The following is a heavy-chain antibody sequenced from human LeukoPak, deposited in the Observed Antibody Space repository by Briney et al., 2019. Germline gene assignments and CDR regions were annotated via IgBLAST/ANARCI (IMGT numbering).Heavy chain of an antibody. Sequence: SVKVSCKASGGTFSSYAISWVRQAPGQGLEWMGGIIPIFGTANYAQKFQGRVTITTDESTSTAYMELSSLRSEDTAVYYCARGSLGSSSTGVYYYYYYMDVWGKGTTVTVSS. CDR3: ARGSLGSSSTGVYYYYYYMDV. D-gene: IGHD6-6*01. CDR1: GGTFSSYA. V-gene: IGHV1-69*05. J-gene: IGHJ6*03. CDR2: IIPIFGTA.